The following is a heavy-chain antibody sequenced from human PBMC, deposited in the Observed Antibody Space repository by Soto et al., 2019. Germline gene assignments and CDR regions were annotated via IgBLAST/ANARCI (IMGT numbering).Heavy chain of an antibody. Sequence: PSETLSLTCTVSGGSISSGGYYWSWIRQHPGKGLEWIGYIYYSGSTYYNPSLKSRVTISVDTSKNQFSLKLSSVTAADTAVYYCARTGAVAGRSDAFDIWGQGTMVTVSS. CDR2: IYYSGST. CDR1: GGSISSGGYY. V-gene: IGHV4-31*03. CDR3: ARTGAVAGRSDAFDI. D-gene: IGHD6-19*01. J-gene: IGHJ3*02.